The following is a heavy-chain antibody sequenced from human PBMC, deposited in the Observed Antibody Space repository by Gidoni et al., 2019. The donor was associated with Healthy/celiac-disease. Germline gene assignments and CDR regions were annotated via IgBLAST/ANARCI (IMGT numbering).Heavy chain of an antibody. V-gene: IGHV4-59*01. CDR2: IYYSGST. J-gene: IGHJ4*02. CDR1: GGSISSYY. CDR3: ARGSSGWSYYFDY. Sequence: QVQLQESGPGLVKPSETLSLTCTVSGGSISSYYWSWIRQPPGKGLEWIGYIYYSGSTNYNPSLKSRVTISVDTSKNQFSLKLSSVTAADTAVYYCARGSSGWSYYFDYWGQGTLVTVSS. D-gene: IGHD6-19*01.